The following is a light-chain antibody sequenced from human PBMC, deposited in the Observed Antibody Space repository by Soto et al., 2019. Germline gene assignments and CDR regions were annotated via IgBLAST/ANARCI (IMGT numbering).Light chain of an antibody. CDR2: ANS. J-gene: IGLJ3*02. Sequence: QSVLTQPPSVSGAPGQRVTISCTGSNSNIGAGYDVHWYQQLPGTAPKLLIYANSNRPSGVPDRFSGSKSGTSASLAITGLQAEDEADYYCPSCDRSLSARVFGGGTKLTVL. CDR3: PSCDRSLSARV. CDR1: NSNIGAGYD. V-gene: IGLV1-40*01.